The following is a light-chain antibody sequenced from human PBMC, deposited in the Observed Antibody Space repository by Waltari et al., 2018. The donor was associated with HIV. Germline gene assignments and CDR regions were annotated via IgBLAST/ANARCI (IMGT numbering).Light chain of an antibody. V-gene: IGLV4-69*01. J-gene: IGLJ3*02. CDR1: SEYSTYG. Sequence: QLVVTQSPSASASLGASVKPTCTLSSEYSTYGLAWPQQQPEKGPRYLMKVNSDGSHTKGDGIPDRFLGSRSGAERYLTISSLQSEDEAVDYCQTWGPGIGVFGRGTQLTVL. CDR3: QTWGPGIGV. CDR2: VNSDGSH.